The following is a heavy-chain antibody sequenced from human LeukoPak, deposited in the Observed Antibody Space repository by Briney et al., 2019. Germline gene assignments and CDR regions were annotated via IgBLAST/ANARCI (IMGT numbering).Heavy chain of an antibody. V-gene: IGHV3-53*01. J-gene: IGHJ4*02. CDR3: ARAPYSGSYYFDY. CDR2: IYSGGST. Sequence: PGGSLRLSCAASDFSVSSNYMSWVRQAPGKGLEWVSVIYSGGSTYYADSVRGRFTISRDNSKNTLYLQMNSLRVEDTAVYYCARAPYSGSYYFDYWGQGTLVTVSS. D-gene: IGHD1-26*01. CDR1: DFSVSSNY.